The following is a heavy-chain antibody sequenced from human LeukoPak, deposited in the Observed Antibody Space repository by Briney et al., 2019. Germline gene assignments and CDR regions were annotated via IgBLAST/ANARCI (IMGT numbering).Heavy chain of an antibody. V-gene: IGHV4-59*01. J-gene: IGHJ4*02. D-gene: IGHD3-10*01. Sequence: SETLSLTCTVSGGSISSYYWSWIRQPPGRGLEWIGYIYYSGSTNYNPSLKSRVTISVDTSKNQFSLKLSSVTAADTAVYYCARTLVCYGSGSYYNQYFDYWGQGTLVTVSS. CDR3: ARTLVCYGSGSYYNQYFDY. CDR1: GGSISSYY. CDR2: IYYSGST.